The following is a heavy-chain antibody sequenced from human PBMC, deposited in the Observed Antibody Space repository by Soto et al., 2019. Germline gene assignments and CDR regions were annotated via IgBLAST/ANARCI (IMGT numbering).Heavy chain of an antibody. D-gene: IGHD2-2*01. Sequence: QITLKESGPTLVKPTQTLTLTCTFSGFSLSTSGVGVGWIRQPPGKALEWLALIYWDEDKRYSPSLKSRLTITKGXXQXQEXLPKTNSDPVATDTYFCGHAPRLVIVVVPAAHLDSWGQGTPVTVSS. CDR3: GHAPRLVIVVVPAAHLDS. V-gene: IGHV2-5*02. CDR1: GFSLSTSGVG. J-gene: IGHJ4*02. CDR2: IYWDEDK.